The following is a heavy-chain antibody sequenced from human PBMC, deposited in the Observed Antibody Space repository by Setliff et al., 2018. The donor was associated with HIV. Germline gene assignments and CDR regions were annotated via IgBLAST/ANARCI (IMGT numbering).Heavy chain of an antibody. D-gene: IGHD2-21*02. Sequence: PSETLSLTCTVSGGSISSGSNYWSWIRQPAGKGLEWIGHIYTGGSTNYNPSLKSRVTISVDTSKNQFYLKLSSVTAADTAVYYCARGQGCGGGCHYAFEMWGQGTMVTVSS. CDR3: ARGQGCGGGCHYAFEM. J-gene: IGHJ3*02. CDR1: GGSISSGSNY. CDR2: IYTGGST. V-gene: IGHV4-61*09.